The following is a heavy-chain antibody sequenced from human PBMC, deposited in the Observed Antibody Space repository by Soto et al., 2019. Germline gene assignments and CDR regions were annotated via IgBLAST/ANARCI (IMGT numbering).Heavy chain of an antibody. CDR2: INSDGSST. Sequence: GSLRLSCAASGFTFRNYWMHWVRQAPGKGLVWVSRINSDGSSTSYADSVKGRFTISRDNAKNTPYLQMNSLRAEDTAVYYCARDPHYFYDSTGYYDYWGQGTLVTVSS. J-gene: IGHJ4*02. CDR1: GFTFRNYW. D-gene: IGHD3-22*01. CDR3: ARDPHYFYDSTGYYDY. V-gene: IGHV3-74*01.